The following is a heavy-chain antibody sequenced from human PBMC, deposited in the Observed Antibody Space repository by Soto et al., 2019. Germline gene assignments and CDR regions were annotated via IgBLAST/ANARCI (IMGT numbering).Heavy chain of an antibody. CDR3: ARGTDYRYSQFDY. CDR1: GGSISSHH. J-gene: IGHJ4*02. Sequence: PSETLSLTCTVSGGSISSHHWSWIRQPPGKGLEWIGYIYYTGSTNYNPSLKSRVTISVDTSKNQFSLKLSSVAAADTAVYYCARGTDYRYSQFDYWGQGTLVTVSS. V-gene: IGHV4-59*11. D-gene: IGHD4-4*01. CDR2: IYYTGST.